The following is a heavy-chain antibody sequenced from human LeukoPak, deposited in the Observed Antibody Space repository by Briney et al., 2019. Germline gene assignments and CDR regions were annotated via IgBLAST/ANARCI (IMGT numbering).Heavy chain of an antibody. CDR2: IWYDGSNK. Sequence: PGGSLRLSCAASGFIFRNYGMHWVRQAPGKGLEWVAVIWYDGSNKYYADSVKGRFTISRDNSKNTLYLQMNSLRAEDTAVYYCARSTQNRYGSGSYPFDYWGQGTLVTVSS. D-gene: IGHD3-10*01. V-gene: IGHV3-33*01. CDR3: ARSTQNRYGSGSYPFDY. CDR1: GFIFRNYG. J-gene: IGHJ4*02.